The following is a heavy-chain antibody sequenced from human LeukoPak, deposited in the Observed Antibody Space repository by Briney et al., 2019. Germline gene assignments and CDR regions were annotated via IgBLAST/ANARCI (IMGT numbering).Heavy chain of an antibody. CDR1: GFTFSSYA. Sequence: SGGSLRLSCAASGFTFSSYAMSWVRQAPGKGLEWVSAISGSGGSTYYADSVKGRFTISRDNAKNSLFLQMNSLRAEDTAVYYCARDRGYSLDVWGKGTTVTVSS. CDR2: ISGSGGST. V-gene: IGHV3-23*01. D-gene: IGHD2-15*01. J-gene: IGHJ6*04. CDR3: ARDRGYSLDV.